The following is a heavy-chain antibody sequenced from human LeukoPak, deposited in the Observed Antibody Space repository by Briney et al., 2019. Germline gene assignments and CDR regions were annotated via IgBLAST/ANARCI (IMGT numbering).Heavy chain of an antibody. CDR2: INPNSGGT. CDR3: ARDFYYDSSGYQALGGMDV. CDR1: GYTFTGYY. Sequence: ASVKASCKASGYTFTGYYMHWVRQAPGQGLEWMGWINPNSGGTNYAQKFQGRVTMTRDTSISTAYMGLSRLRSDDTAVYYCARDFYYDSSGYQALGGMDVWGQGTTVTVSS. V-gene: IGHV1-2*02. D-gene: IGHD3-22*01. J-gene: IGHJ6*02.